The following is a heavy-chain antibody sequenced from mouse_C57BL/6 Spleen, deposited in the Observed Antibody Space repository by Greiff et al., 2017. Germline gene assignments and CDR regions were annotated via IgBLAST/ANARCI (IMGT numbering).Heavy chain of an antibody. J-gene: IGHJ1*03. CDR1: GYAFSGYW. Sequence: QVQLQQSGAELVKPGASVKISCKASGYAFSGYWMNWVKQRPGKGLEWIGQIYPGDGDTNYNGKFKGKATLTADKSYSTAYMQLSRLTSEDSAVYVCARAHYYDYDEYWYFDVWGTGTTVTVSS. V-gene: IGHV1-80*01. CDR2: IYPGDGDT. D-gene: IGHD2-4*01. CDR3: ARAHYYDYDEYWYFDV.